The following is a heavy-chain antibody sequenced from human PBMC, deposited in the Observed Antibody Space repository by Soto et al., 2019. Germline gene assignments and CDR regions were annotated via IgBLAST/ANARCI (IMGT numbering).Heavy chain of an antibody. D-gene: IGHD3-10*01. CDR1: GYTFTSYY. CDR2: INPSGGST. J-gene: IGHJ3*02. CDR3: ARGGYYGSGSYSGNAFDI. V-gene: IGHV1-46*01. Sequence: ASVKVSCKASGYTFTSYYMHWVRQAPGQGLEWMVIINPSGGSTSYAQKFQGRVTMTRDTSTSTVYMELSSLISEDTAVYYCARGGYYGSGSYSGNAFDIWGQGTMVTVSS.